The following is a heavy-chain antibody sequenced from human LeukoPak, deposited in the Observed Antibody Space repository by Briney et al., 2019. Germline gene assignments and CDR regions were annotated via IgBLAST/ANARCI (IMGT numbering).Heavy chain of an antibody. D-gene: IGHD2-15*01. CDR2: IYYSGST. CDR1: GGSISSSSYY. CDR3: ARKRAYCSGGSCFLNWFDP. Sequence: PSETLSLTCTVSGGSISSSSYYWGWIRQPPGKGLEWIGSIYYSGSTYYNPSLKSRVTISVGTSKNQFSLKLSSVTAADTAVYYCARKRAYCSGGSCFLNWFDPWGQGTLVTVSS. J-gene: IGHJ5*02. V-gene: IGHV4-39*01.